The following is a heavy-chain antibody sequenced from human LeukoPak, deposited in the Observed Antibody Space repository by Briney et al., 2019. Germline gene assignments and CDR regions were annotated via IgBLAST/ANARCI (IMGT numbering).Heavy chain of an antibody. CDR1: GYTFTSYD. D-gene: IGHD1-26*01. CDR3: GGVYSGSQSNWFDP. V-gene: IGHV1-8*01. Sequence: ASVNLSCKASGYTFTSYDINWVRQSTGQGLEWMGWMNPNSGNRGYAQKFQGRGAMTRNTSISTAYMELSSLRSEGTGVAYCGGVYSGSQSNWFDPWGQGTLVTVSS. CDR2: MNPNSGNR. J-gene: IGHJ5*02.